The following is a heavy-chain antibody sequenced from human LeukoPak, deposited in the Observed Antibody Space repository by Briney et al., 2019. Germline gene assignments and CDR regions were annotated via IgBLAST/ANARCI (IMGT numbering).Heavy chain of an antibody. V-gene: IGHV3-21*01. CDR1: GFTFSSYT. CDR2: ISGSSYYI. D-gene: IGHD2-15*01. J-gene: IGHJ2*01. CDR3: ARDPEYCSGGSCYSGWYFDL. Sequence: GGSLRLSCAASGFTFSSYTINWVRQAPGRGLEWVSSISGSSYYIYYADSVRGRFTISRDNAKNSVYLQMNSLRAEDTAVYYCARDPEYCSGGSCYSGWYFDLWGRGTLVTVSS.